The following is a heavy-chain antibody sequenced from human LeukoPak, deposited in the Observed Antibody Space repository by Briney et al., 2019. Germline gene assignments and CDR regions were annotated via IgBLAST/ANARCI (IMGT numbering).Heavy chain of an antibody. Sequence: SETLSLTCVVSGVSFSSYYWSWIRQPPGKGLEWIGYIYYTGSTNYNPSLKSRVTVSVDTSRNQFSLRLSSVTAADTAVYYCARGGSRVISSSDFDSWGQGILVTVSS. D-gene: IGHD6-6*01. CDR1: GVSFSSYY. J-gene: IGHJ4*02. V-gene: IGHV4-59*01. CDR2: IYYTGST. CDR3: ARGGSRVISSSDFDS.